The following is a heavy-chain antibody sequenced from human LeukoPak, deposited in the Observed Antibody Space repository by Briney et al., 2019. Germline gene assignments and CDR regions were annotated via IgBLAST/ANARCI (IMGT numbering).Heavy chain of an antibody. D-gene: IGHD6-13*01. Sequence: PGGSLRLSCAASGFSFSRYDMHWVRQPIGRGLEWVSAIGTLDDTYYSRSVKGRFTISRENAENSLYLEMNNLRAEDTAVYYCARGGTYSSSWYIGYFDYWGQGILVTASS. CDR3: ARGGTYSSSWYIGYFDY. CDR2: IGTLDDT. V-gene: IGHV3-13*01. J-gene: IGHJ4*02. CDR1: GFSFSRYD.